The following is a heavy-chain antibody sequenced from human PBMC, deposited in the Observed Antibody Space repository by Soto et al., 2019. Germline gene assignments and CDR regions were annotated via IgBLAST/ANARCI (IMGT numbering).Heavy chain of an antibody. CDR1: GDTFTDYY. CDR3: ARGGHVVVVTAALDY. Sequence: QAQLMQSGAEVKKPGASVKVSCKASGDTFTDYYIHWVRQAPGQGLEWMGTVNPSGGHTTYAQHFLGRVTMTRATSTSTLYMELTSLRSEDTAVYYCARGGHVVVVTAALDYWGQGTLVTVSS. CDR2: VNPSGGHT. V-gene: IGHV1-46*01. J-gene: IGHJ4*02. D-gene: IGHD2-21*02.